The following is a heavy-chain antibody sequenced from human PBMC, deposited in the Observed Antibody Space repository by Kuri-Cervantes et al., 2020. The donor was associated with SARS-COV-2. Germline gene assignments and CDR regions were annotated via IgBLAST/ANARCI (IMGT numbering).Heavy chain of an antibody. CDR1: GYTFTGYY. CDR3: ASERPESYCFDP. V-gene: IGHV1-2*02. Sequence: ASVKVSCKASGYTFTGYYMHWVRQAPGQGLEWLGWINPNSGGTNYAQKFQGRVTMTRDTSISTAYMELSRLRSDDTAVYYGASERPESYCFDPWGQGALVTVSS. CDR2: INPNSGGT. J-gene: IGHJ5*02.